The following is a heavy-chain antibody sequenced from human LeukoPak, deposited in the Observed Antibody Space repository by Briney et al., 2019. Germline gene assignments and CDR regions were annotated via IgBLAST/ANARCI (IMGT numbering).Heavy chain of an antibody. J-gene: IGHJ6*02. D-gene: IGHD3-10*01. CDR1: GFTFDDYA. CDR2: ISWNSGSI. Sequence: GGSLRLSCAASGFTFDDYAMHWVRQAPGKGLEWVSGISWNSGSIGYADSVKGRFTISRDNAKNSLYLQMNSLRAEDTALYYCAEDIRDYGSESSYYYGMDVWGQGTTVTVSS. V-gene: IGHV3-9*01. CDR3: AEDIRDYGSESSYYYGMDV.